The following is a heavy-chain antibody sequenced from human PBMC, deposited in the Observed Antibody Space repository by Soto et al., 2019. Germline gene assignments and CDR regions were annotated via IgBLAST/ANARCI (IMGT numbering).Heavy chain of an antibody. D-gene: IGHD4-4*01. CDR3: ARDDGCREVSNY. J-gene: IGHJ3*01. CDR2: SNSDGSST. CDR1: GFAFSSYW. Sequence: GGSLRLSCAASGFAFSSYWMHWVRQAPGKGLVWVSRSNSDGSSTSYADSVKGRFTISRDNAKNTLYLQMNSLRAEDTAVYYCARDDGCREVSNYRGKGTMVTVSS. V-gene: IGHV3-74*01.